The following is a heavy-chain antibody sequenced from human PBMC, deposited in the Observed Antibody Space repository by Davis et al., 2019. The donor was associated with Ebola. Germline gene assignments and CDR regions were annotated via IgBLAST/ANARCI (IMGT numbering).Heavy chain of an antibody. V-gene: IGHV4-39*02. Sequence: MPSETLSLTCTVSGASISANDYYWGWIRQPPGKGLEWIGTIYYSGSTDYNPSLESRVTISADTSKNQFSLKLTSVTAADTAVYYCAREKAWPRGWFDPWGQGTLVTVSS. CDR2: IYYSGST. CDR3: AREKAWPRGWFDP. CDR1: GASISANDYY. J-gene: IGHJ5*02. D-gene: IGHD3-10*01.